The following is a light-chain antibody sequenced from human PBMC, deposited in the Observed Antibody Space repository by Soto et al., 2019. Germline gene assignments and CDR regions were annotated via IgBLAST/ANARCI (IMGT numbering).Light chain of an antibody. Sequence: DLVLTPTLDFLAVALGASSTINCKSSQSVLSRSNNENYLSWHQHKPGQPPKLLIYWASTRESGVPDRFSGSGSGTDFTLTISSLQAEDVAVYYCQQHYSAPLTFGGGTKVDIK. CDR2: WAS. CDR1: QSVLSRSNNENY. J-gene: IGKJ4*01. CDR3: QQHYSAPLT. V-gene: IGKV4-1*01.